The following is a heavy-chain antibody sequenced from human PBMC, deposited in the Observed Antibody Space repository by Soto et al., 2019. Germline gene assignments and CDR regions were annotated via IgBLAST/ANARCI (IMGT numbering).Heavy chain of an antibody. CDR1: GGSISSGDYY. CDR2: IYYSGST. V-gene: IGHV4-30-4*01. CDR3: ARALTMVRGDFYNWFDP. Sequence: SETLSLTCTVSGGSISSGDYYWSWIRQPPGKGLEWIGYIYYSGSTYYNPSLKSRVTISVDTSKNRFSLKLSSVTAADTAVYYCARALTMVRGDFYNWFDPWGQGTLVTV. D-gene: IGHD3-10*01. J-gene: IGHJ5*02.